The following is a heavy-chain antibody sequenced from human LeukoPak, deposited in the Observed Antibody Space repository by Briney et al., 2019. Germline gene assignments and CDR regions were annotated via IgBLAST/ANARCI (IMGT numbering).Heavy chain of an antibody. V-gene: IGHV3-66*02. CDR1: GFTVSSNY. J-gene: IGHJ4*02. CDR3: ARSSIAARRAGDY. CDR2: IYSGGST. Sequence: GGSLKLSCAASGFTVSSNYMSWVRQAPGKGLEWVSVIYSGGSTYYADSVKGRFTISRDNSKNTLYLQMNSLRAEDTAVYYCARSSIAARRAGDYWGQGTLVTVSS. D-gene: IGHD6-25*01.